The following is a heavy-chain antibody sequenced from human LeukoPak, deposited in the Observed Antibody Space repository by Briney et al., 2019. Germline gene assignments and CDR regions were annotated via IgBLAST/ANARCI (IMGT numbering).Heavy chain of an antibody. Sequence: ASVKVSCKASGYTFTSYDINWGRQATGQGLEWMGWMNPNSGNTGYAQKFQGRVTITRNTSISTAYMELSSLRSEDTAVYYCARGAGGSSHFDYWGQGTLVTVSS. D-gene: IGHD1-26*01. J-gene: IGHJ4*02. CDR3: ARGAGGSSHFDY. V-gene: IGHV1-8*03. CDR1: GYTFTSYD. CDR2: MNPNSGNT.